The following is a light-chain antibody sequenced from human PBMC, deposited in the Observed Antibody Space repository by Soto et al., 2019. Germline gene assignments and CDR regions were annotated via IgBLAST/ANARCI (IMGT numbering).Light chain of an antibody. CDR1: QTISSW. V-gene: IGKV1-5*03. J-gene: IGKJ1*01. CDR3: QHYNSYSEA. CDR2: KAS. Sequence: IQMTQSPTPLSGSVGDRVTITCRASQTISSWLAWYQQKPGKAPKLLIYKASTLKSGVPSRFSGSGSGTEFTLTISSLQPDDFATYYCQHYNSYSEAVGQGTKVDI.